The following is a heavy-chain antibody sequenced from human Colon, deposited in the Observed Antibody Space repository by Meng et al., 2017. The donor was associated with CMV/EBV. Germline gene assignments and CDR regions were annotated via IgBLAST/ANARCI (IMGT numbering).Heavy chain of an antibody. V-gene: IGHV1-2*02. J-gene: IGHJ4*02. CDR2: IYPQNGGT. D-gene: IGHD2-21*01. Sequence: QVQLVQSGTEVKTPGASVKVSCKTSGYTFTTKHLHWVRRAPGQGLEWMGWIYPQNGGTYFAQKFQGRVTMTSDTSISTAYMELSSLTSDDTAIYYCIKEDWYFDFWGQGTLVTVSS. CDR1: GYTFTTKH. CDR3: IKEDWYFDF.